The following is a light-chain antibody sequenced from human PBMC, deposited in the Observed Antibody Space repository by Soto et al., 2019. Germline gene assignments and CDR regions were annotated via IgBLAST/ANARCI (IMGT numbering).Light chain of an antibody. CDR1: QSVSSNY. J-gene: IGKJ1*01. CDR3: QQYDTSPRT. V-gene: IGKV3-20*01. Sequence: EVMLTQSPGTLSLSPGERATLSCRASQSVSSNYLAWYQQKSGQAPRLLIYGASNRATGIPDRFSGSGSGTDFTLTIRRLEREDLAVYYCQQYDTSPRTFGQGTKVEFK. CDR2: GAS.